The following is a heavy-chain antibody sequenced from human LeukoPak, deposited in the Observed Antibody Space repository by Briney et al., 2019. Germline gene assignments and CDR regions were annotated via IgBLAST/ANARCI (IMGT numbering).Heavy chain of an antibody. Sequence: SVKVSCKASGGTFISYAISWVRQAPGQGLEWMGGLIPIFGTANYAQRFQGRVTITADESTSTAYMELSSLRSEDTAVYYCASTRAYCGGDCHYDYWGQGTLVTVSS. D-gene: IGHD2-21*02. CDR3: ASTRAYCGGDCHYDY. CDR1: GGTFISYA. J-gene: IGHJ4*02. CDR2: LIPIFGTA. V-gene: IGHV1-69*13.